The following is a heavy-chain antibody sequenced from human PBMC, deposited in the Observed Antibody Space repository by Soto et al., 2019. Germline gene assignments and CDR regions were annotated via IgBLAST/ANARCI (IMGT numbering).Heavy chain of an antibody. V-gene: IGHV3-9*01. CDR1: GFNFDDYA. CDR2: ISWSSVTF. D-gene: IGHD5-12*01. Sequence: EVQLVESGGGLVQPGRSLRLSCAASGFNFDDYAMHWVRQAPGKGLEWVSGISWSSVTFDYADSVKGRFTISRDNAKNPLYLQMNSLRAEDTAFYYCAKDHDEDFGYDLDYFDYWGQGTLVTFSS. CDR3: AKDHDEDFGYDLDYFDY. J-gene: IGHJ4*02.